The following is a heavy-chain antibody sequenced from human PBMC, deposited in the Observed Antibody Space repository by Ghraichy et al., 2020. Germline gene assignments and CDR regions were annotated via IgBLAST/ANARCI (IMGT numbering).Heavy chain of an antibody. CDR1: GFTFSSYW. CDR2: IKQDGSEK. V-gene: IGHV3-7*03. CDR3: ARGGQRSLYYYYYYGMDV. J-gene: IGHJ6*02. D-gene: IGHD6-25*01. Sequence: GGSLRLSCAASGFTFSSYWMSWVRQAPGKGLEWVANIKQDGSEKYYVDSVKGRFTISRDNAKNSLYLQMNSLRAEDTAVYYCARGGQRSLYYYYYYGMDVWGQGTTVTVSS.